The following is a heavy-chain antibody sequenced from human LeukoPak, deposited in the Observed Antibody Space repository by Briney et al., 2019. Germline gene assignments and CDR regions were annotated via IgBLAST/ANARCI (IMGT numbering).Heavy chain of an antibody. CDR3: ARETVVPAAIDY. CDR2: ISAYNGNT. D-gene: IGHD2-2*01. V-gene: IGHV1-18*01. J-gene: IGHJ4*02. Sequence: ASVKVSCKASGYTFTSYGISWVRQAPGQGLEWMGWISAYNGNTNYAQKLQGRVTMTRNTSISTAYMELSSLRSEDTAVYYCARETVVPAAIDYWGQGTLVTVSS. CDR1: GYTFTSYG.